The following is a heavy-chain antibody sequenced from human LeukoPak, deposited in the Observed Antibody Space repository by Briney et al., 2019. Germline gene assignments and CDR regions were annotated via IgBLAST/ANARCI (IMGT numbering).Heavy chain of an antibody. CDR1: GFTFDDYA. V-gene: IGHV3-9*01. CDR3: AKDRGTNGY. J-gene: IGHJ4*02. Sequence: GGSLRLSCAASGFTFDDYAMHWVRQAPGKGLEWVSGISWNSGSIGYADSVKGRFTISRDNSKNTLYLQMNSLRAEDTAVYYCAKDRGTNGYWGQGTLVTVSS. CDR2: ISWNSGSI.